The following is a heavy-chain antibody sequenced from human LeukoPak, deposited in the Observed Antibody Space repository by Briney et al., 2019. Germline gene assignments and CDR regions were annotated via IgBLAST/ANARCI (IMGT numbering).Heavy chain of an antibody. CDR1: GFTVSSNY. Sequence: GGSLRLSCAASGFTVSSNYMSWVRQAPGKGLEWVSVIYSGGSTYYADSMKGRFSISRDNSKNTLYLQMNSLRAEDTAVYYCASQYYFDYWGQGTLVTVSS. V-gene: IGHV3-53*01. J-gene: IGHJ4*02. CDR2: IYSGGST. CDR3: ASQYYFDY.